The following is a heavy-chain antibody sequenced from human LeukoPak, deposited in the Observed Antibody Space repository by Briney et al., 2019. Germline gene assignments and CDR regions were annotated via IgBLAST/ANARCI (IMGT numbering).Heavy chain of an antibody. V-gene: IGHV4-39*07. D-gene: IGHD3-9*01. CDR1: GGSISSSSYY. CDR3: ARDLRTWFDP. CDR2: IYYSGST. Sequence: PSETLSLTCTVSGGSISSSSYYWGWIRQPPGKGLEWIGSIYYSGSTYYNPSLKSRVTISVDTSKNQFSLKLSSVTAADTAVYYCARDLRTWFDPWGQGTLVTVSS. J-gene: IGHJ5*02.